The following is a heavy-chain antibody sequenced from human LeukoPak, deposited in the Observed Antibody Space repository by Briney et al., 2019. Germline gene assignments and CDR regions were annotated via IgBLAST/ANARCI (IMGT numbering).Heavy chain of an antibody. V-gene: IGHV3-30*18. J-gene: IGHJ6*04. Sequence: QPGRSLRLSCAASGFTFSSYGMHWVRQAPGKGLEWVAVISYDGSNKYYADSVKGRFTISRDNAKNSLYLQMYSLRAEDTAVYYCAELGITMIGGVWGKGTTVTISS. CDR3: AELGITMIGGV. CDR1: GFTFSSYG. CDR2: ISYDGSNK. D-gene: IGHD3-10*02.